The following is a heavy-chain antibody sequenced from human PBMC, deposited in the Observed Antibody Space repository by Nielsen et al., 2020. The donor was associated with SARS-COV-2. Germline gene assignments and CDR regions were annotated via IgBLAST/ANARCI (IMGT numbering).Heavy chain of an antibody. CDR2: LYSGGTT. CDR1: GLSVSDNN. Sequence: GGSLRLSCAVSGLSVSDNNMNWVRQAPGKGLEWVSILYSGGTTYYADSVKGRFTISRDNSKNTLDLQMNSLRAEDTAVYYCAKGDGDSWSPFLYVDPWGQGTLVTVSS. J-gene: IGHJ5*02. V-gene: IGHV3-53*01. CDR3: AKGDGDSWSPFLYVDP. D-gene: IGHD6-13*01.